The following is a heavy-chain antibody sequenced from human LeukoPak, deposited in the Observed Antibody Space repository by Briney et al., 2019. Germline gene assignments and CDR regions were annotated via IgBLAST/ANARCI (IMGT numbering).Heavy chain of an antibody. CDR2: INSGGSST. CDR1: GFTFSSYW. V-gene: IGHV3-74*01. CDR3: ARGGAATDY. Sequence: GGSLRLSCAASGFTFSSYWMHWVRQAPGKGLVWVSRINSGGSSTSYAASVQGRFTISRDNAKNTLYLQMNSLRAEDTAVYYCARGGAATDYWGQGTLVTVSS. D-gene: IGHD1-26*01. J-gene: IGHJ4*02.